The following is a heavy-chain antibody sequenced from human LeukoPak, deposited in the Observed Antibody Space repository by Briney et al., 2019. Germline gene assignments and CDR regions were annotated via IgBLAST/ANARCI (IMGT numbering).Heavy chain of an antibody. CDR2: INPNSGGT. CDR3: ARKIAVAADFDY. Sequence: ASVKVSCKASGYTFTGYYMHWVRQAPGQGLEWMGRINPNSGGTNYAQKFQGRVTMTRDTSISTAYMELRRLRSDDTAVYYCARKIAVAADFDYWGQGTLVTVSS. V-gene: IGHV1-2*06. CDR1: GYTFTGYY. D-gene: IGHD6-19*01. J-gene: IGHJ4*02.